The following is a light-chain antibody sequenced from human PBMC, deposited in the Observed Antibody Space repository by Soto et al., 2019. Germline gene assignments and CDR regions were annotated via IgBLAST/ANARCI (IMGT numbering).Light chain of an antibody. CDR3: CSYAGSSTSWV. CDR1: SSDAGNYNF. Sequence: QSALTQPASVSGSPGQSITISCTGTSSDAGNYNFVSWYQQHPGKAPKVIIYEDSTRPSGVSNRISGSKSGNTASLTISGLQAEDEADYYCCSYAGSSTSWVFGGATKLTVL. J-gene: IGLJ3*02. CDR2: EDS. V-gene: IGLV2-23*01.